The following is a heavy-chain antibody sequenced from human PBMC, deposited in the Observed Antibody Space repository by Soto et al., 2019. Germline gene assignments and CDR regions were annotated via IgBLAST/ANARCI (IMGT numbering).Heavy chain of an antibody. CDR2: IKQDGSDK. Sequence: EVQLVESGGDLVQPGGSLRLSCAASGFTFSSNWMNWVRQAPGKGLEWVATIKQDGSDKYYVDSVKGRFTISRDNAKNSLYLQMNSLRAEDTAVYYCARDEGEMATPGAYGMDVWGQGTTVTVSS. CDR1: GFTFSSNW. D-gene: IGHD5-12*01. CDR3: ARDEGEMATPGAYGMDV. V-gene: IGHV3-7*01. J-gene: IGHJ6*02.